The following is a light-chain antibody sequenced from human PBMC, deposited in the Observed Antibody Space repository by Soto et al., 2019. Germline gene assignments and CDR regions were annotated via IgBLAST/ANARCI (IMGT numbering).Light chain of an antibody. CDR3: QQYDNLPLT. V-gene: IGKV1-33*01. Sequence: DIQMTQSLPTLSASLGDRVTINFQASQDIGNFLSWYQQKPGKVPKLLIFDASNLETGVPSRFSGSGSGTDFTFTISSLQPEDIATYYCQQYDNLPLTFGGGTKVDIK. CDR1: QDIGNF. J-gene: IGKJ4*01. CDR2: DAS.